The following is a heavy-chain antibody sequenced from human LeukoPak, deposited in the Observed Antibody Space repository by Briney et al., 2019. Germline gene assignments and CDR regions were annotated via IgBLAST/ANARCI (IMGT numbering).Heavy chain of an antibody. CDR1: GFTFSSYA. V-gene: IGHV3-30-3*01. Sequence: GGSLRLSCAASGFTFSSYAMHWVRQAPGKGLEWVAVISYDGSNKYYADSVKGRFTISRDNSKNTLYLQMNSLRAEDTAVYYCARRIAAAGGNYYYCYGMDVWGQGTTVTVSS. CDR3: ARRIAAAGGNYYYCYGMDV. CDR2: ISYDGSNK. D-gene: IGHD6-13*01. J-gene: IGHJ6*02.